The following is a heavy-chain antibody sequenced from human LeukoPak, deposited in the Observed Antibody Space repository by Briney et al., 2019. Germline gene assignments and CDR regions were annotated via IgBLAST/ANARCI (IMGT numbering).Heavy chain of an antibody. J-gene: IGHJ4*02. Sequence: ASVKVSCKASGGTFSRYAVSWVRQAPGQGLEWMGWISAYNGNTNYAQKLQGRVTMTTDTSTSTAYMELRSLRSDDTAVYYCARDVGSSTSCYDYWGQGTLVTVSS. D-gene: IGHD2-2*01. CDR3: ARDVGSSTSCYDY. CDR2: ISAYNGNT. CDR1: GGTFSRYA. V-gene: IGHV1-18*01.